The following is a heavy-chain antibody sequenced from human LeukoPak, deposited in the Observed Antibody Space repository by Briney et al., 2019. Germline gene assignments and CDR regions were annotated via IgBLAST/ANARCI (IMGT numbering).Heavy chain of an antibody. CDR3: ARHGPYLGRLGWFDP. Sequence: SETLSLTCTVSSGSISSYYWSWIRQPPGKGLQWIGYIYYTGSTNYNPSLKSRVTISVDTSKNQFSLNLSSVTAADTAVYYCARHGPYLGRLGWFDPWGQGTLVTVSS. J-gene: IGHJ5*02. CDR1: SGSISSYY. V-gene: IGHV4-59*08. CDR2: IYYTGST. D-gene: IGHD1-26*01.